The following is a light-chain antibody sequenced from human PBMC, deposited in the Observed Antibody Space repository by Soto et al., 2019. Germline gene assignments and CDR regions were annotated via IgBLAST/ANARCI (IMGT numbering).Light chain of an antibody. CDR3: LQHNSYTWT. V-gene: IGKV3-11*01. J-gene: IGKJ1*01. CDR2: DAS. CDR1: QSVSSY. Sequence: EIVLTQSPATLSWSQGERATLFCRASQSVSSYLAWYPKKPGQAPRLVIYDASNRATGIPARFSGTGSGTDFHLTISRLETEEFATYECLQHNSYTWTVGQRT.